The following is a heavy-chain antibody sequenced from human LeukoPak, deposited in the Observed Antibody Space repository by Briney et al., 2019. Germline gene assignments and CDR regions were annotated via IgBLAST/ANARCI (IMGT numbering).Heavy chain of an antibody. J-gene: IGHJ4*02. D-gene: IGHD3-9*01. CDR1: GFTFNSYE. V-gene: IGHV3-48*03. CDR3: ARDIVTGPFVISLDS. CDR2: ISSSGSAK. Sequence: GGSLRLSCAASGFTFNSYEMNWVRQAPGKGLEWVSYISSSGSAKYYTDSVRGRFTISRGNAKNSLYLQMNSLRAEDTAVYYCARDIVTGPFVISLDSWGQGTLVTVSS.